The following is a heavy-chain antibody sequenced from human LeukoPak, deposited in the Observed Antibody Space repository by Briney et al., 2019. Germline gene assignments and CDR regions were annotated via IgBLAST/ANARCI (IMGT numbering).Heavy chain of an antibody. Sequence: SETLSLTCTVSGGSISSSSYYWSWIRQPPGKGLEWIGEINHSGSTNYNPSLKSRVTISVDTSKNQFSLKLSSVTAADTAVYYCARATYDFWSGYFFRDKIHWFDPWGQGTLVTVSS. V-gene: IGHV4-39*07. D-gene: IGHD3-3*01. CDR3: ARATYDFWSGYFFRDKIHWFDP. J-gene: IGHJ5*02. CDR2: INHSGST. CDR1: GGSISSSSYY.